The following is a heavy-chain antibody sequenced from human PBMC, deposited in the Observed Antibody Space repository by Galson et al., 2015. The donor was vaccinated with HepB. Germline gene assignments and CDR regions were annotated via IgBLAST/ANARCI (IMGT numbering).Heavy chain of an antibody. J-gene: IGHJ4*02. Sequence: SLRLSCAASGFTFSSYAMSWVRQAPGKGLEWVSAISGSGGSTYYADSVKGRFTISRDNSKNTLYLQMNSLRAEDTAVYYCAKGSHRGSTVTTDFDYWGQGTLVTVSS. CDR3: AKGSHRGSTVTTDFDY. CDR1: GFTFSSYA. V-gene: IGHV3-23*01. D-gene: IGHD4-17*01. CDR2: ISGSGGST.